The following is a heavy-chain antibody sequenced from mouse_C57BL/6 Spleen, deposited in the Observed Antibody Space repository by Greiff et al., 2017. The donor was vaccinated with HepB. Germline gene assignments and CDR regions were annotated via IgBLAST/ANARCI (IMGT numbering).Heavy chain of an antibody. D-gene: IGHD1-1*01. CDR2: IHPNSGST. J-gene: IGHJ1*03. CDR3: AREITTVVGFDV. V-gene: IGHV1-64*01. CDR1: GYAFSSSW. Sequence: QVHVKQSGPELVKPGASVKISCKASGYAFSSSWMNWVKQRPGKGLEWIGMIHPNSGSTNYNEKFKSKATLTVDKSSSTAYMQLSSLTSEDSAVYYCAREITTVVGFDVWGTGTTVTVSS.